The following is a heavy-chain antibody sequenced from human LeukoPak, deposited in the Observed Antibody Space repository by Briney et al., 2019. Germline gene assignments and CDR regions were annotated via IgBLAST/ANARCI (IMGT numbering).Heavy chain of an antibody. CDR1: GFTFSSYG. CDR2: IWYDGSNK. Sequence: GRSLRLSCAASGFTFSSYGMHWVRQAPGKGLEWVAVIWYDGSNKYYADSVKGRFTISRDNSKNTLYLQMNSLRDEDTAVYYCARDLRYSYSRAGEINIDYWGQGTLVTVSS. V-gene: IGHV3-33*01. J-gene: IGHJ4*02. CDR3: ARDLRYSYSRAGEINIDY. D-gene: IGHD5-18*01.